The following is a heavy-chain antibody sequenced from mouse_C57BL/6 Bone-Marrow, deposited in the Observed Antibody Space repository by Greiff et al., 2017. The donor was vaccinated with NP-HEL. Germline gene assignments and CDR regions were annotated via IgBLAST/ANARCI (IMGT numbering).Heavy chain of an antibody. CDR1: GYSITSGYY. D-gene: IGHD1-1*01. Sequence: EVQLVESGPGLVKPSQSLSLTCSVTGYSITSGYYWNWIRQFPGNKLEWMGYISYDGSNNYNPSLKNRISITRDTSKNQFFLKLNSVTTEDTATYYCARDPDYYGSSYGFAYWGQGTLVTVSA. J-gene: IGHJ3*01. CDR2: ISYDGSN. V-gene: IGHV3-6*01. CDR3: ARDPDYYGSSYGFAY.